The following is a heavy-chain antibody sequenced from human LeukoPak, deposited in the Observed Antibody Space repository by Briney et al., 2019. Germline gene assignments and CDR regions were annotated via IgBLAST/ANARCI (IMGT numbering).Heavy chain of an antibody. Sequence: PSETLSLTCAVSGGSFSGYYWSWIRQPPGQGLAWIGEIYHSGSTNYNPSLKSRVTISVDTSKNQFSLKLSSVTAADTAVYYCARRYYDSSGYYDDWGQGTLVTVSS. J-gene: IGHJ4*02. V-gene: IGHV4-34*01. D-gene: IGHD3-22*01. CDR3: ARRYYDSSGYYDD. CDR2: IYHSGST. CDR1: GGSFSGYY.